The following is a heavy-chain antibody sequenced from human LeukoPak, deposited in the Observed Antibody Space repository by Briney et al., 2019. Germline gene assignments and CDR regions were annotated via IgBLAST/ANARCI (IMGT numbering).Heavy chain of an antibody. J-gene: IGHJ4*02. Sequence: SETLSLTCAVYGGSFSGYYWSWIRQPPGKGLEWIGEINHSGSTNYNPSLKSRVTIPVDTSKNQFSLKLSSVTAADTAVYYCARVVGQLVDYWGQGTLVTVSS. V-gene: IGHV4-34*01. CDR2: INHSGST. CDR3: ARVVGQLVDY. D-gene: IGHD6-6*01. CDR1: GGSFSGYY.